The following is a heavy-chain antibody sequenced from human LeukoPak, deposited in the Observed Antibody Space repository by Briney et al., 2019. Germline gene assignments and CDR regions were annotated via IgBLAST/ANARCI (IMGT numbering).Heavy chain of an antibody. CDR1: GGSFSGYY. Sequence: SETLSLTCAVSGGSFSGYYWSWIRQPPGKGLEWIGEINHSGSTNYNPSLKSRVTISVDTSKNQFSLKLSSVTAADTAVYYCARGRYDFWSGYSNWFDPWGQGTLVTVSS. CDR3: ARGRYDFWSGYSNWFDP. J-gene: IGHJ5*02. D-gene: IGHD3-3*01. CDR2: INHSGST. V-gene: IGHV4-34*01.